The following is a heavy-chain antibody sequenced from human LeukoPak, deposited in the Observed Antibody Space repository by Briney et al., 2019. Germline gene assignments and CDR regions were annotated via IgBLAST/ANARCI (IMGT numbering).Heavy chain of an antibody. Sequence: GGSLRLSCAASRFIFSDYAMQWVRQAPGKGLEWVAVISYDGSNKYYADSVKGRFTISRDNSKNTLYLQMDSLRAEDTAVYYCARADSSSWSDLDYWGQGTLVTVSS. D-gene: IGHD6-13*01. CDR3: ARADSSSWSDLDY. CDR1: RFIFSDYA. V-gene: IGHV3-30-3*01. CDR2: ISYDGSNK. J-gene: IGHJ4*02.